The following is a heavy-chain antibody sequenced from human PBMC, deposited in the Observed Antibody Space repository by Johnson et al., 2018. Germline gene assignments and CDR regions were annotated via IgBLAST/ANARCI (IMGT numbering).Heavy chain of an antibody. CDR2: ISWNSGSI. CDR3: AKDIGEVAGAPRGMDV. D-gene: IGHD5-12*01. Sequence: VQLVESGGGLVQPGRSLRLSCAASGFTFDDYAMHWVRQAPGKGLEWVSGISWNSGSIGYADSVTGRFTISRDNAKNSLYLQMNSLRAEDTALYYCAKDIGEVAGAPRGMDVWGQGTTVTVSS. CDR1: GFTFDDYA. J-gene: IGHJ6*02. V-gene: IGHV3-9*01.